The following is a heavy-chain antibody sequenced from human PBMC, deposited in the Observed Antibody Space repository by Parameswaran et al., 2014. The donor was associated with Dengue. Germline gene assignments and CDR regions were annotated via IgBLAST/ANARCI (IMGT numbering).Heavy chain of an antibody. CDR2: IRGKTDDETT. CDR3: TTEENAGYSYGSWYFDH. D-gene: IGHD5-18*01. Sequence: VRQAPGKGLEWVGRIRGKTDDETTDYAAPVNGRFTISRDDSKNTLYLQMNNLKTEDTAVYYCTTEENAGYSYGSWYFDHWGQGTLVTVSS. J-gene: IGHJ4*02. V-gene: IGHV3-15*01.